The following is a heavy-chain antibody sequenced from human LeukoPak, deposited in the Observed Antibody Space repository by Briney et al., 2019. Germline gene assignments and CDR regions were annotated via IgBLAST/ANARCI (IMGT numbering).Heavy chain of an antibody. D-gene: IGHD3-16*02. Sequence: PSETLSLTCSVSGYSISSGYYWGWIRQPPGKGLEWIGSIYHSGSTYYNPSLKGRVTISVDTSKNQFSLKLSSVTAADTAVYYCARAGLGELSFDYWGQGTLVTVSS. CDR3: ARAGLGELSFDY. V-gene: IGHV4-38-2*02. CDR1: GYSISSGYY. CDR2: IYHSGST. J-gene: IGHJ4*02.